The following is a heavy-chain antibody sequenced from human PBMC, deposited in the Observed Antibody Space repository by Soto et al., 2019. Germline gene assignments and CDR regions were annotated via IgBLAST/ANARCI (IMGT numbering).Heavy chain of an antibody. V-gene: IGHV1-69*02. Sequence: QVQLVQSGAEVKKPGSSVKVSCKASGGTFSSYTISWVRQAPGQGLEWMGRIIPILGIANYAQKFQGRVTITADKSTSTAYMELSSLRSEDTAVYYCARQVGATSPFDYWGQGTLVTVSS. D-gene: IGHD1-26*01. CDR1: GGTFSSYT. CDR2: IIPILGIA. CDR3: ARQVGATSPFDY. J-gene: IGHJ4*02.